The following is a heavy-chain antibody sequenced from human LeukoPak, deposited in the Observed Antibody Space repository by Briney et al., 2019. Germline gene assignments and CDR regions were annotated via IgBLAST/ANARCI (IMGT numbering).Heavy chain of an antibody. CDR3: ARDGGSSWINWFDP. CDR1: GGTFSSYA. D-gene: IGHD6-13*01. Sequence: ASVKVSCKASGGTFSSYAISWVRQAPGQGLEWMGRIIPIFGTANYAQKFQGRVTITTDESTSTAYMELSSLRSEDTAVYYCARDGGSSWINWFDPWGQGTLVTVSS. CDR2: IIPIFGTA. V-gene: IGHV1-69*05. J-gene: IGHJ5*02.